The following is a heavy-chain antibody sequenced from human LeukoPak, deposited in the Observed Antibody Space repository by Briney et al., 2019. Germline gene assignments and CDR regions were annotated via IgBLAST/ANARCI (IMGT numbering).Heavy chain of an antibody. CDR1: GGSFSGYY. CDR3: ARAVTLSSSWYS. J-gene: IGHJ4*02. D-gene: IGHD6-13*01. CDR2: INHSGST. Sequence: SETLSLTCAVYGGSFSGYYWSWIRQPPGKGLEWIGEINHSGSTNYNPSLKSRVTISVDTSKNQFSLKLSSVTAADTAVYYCARAVTLSSSWYSWGQGTLVTVSS. V-gene: IGHV4-34*01.